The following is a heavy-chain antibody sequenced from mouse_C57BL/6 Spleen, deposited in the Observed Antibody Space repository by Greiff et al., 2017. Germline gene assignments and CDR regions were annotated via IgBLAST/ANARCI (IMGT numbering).Heavy chain of an antibody. Sequence: ESGPVLVKPSQSLSLTCSVTGYSITSGYYWNWIRQFPGNKLEWMGYISYDGSNNYNPSLKNRISITRDTSKNQFFLKLNSVTTEDTATYYCAREGNYNYAMDYWGQGTSVTASS. CDR3: AREGNYNYAMDY. V-gene: IGHV3-6*01. D-gene: IGHD2-1*01. CDR1: GYSITSGYY. CDR2: ISYDGSN. J-gene: IGHJ4*01.